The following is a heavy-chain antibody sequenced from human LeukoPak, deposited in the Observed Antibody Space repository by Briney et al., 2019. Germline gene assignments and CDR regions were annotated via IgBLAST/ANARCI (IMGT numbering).Heavy chain of an antibody. V-gene: IGHV3-23*03. CDR2: IYSGGST. J-gene: IGHJ6*02. D-gene: IGHD1-26*01. CDR3: ARDSGSYFGYYYYGMDV. Sequence: SGGSLRLSCAASGFTFGGSAMSWVRQAPGKGLEWVSVIYSGGSTYYADSVKGRFTISRDNSKNTLYLQMNSLRAEDTAVYYCARDSGSYFGYYYYGMDVWGQGTTVTVSS. CDR1: GFTFGGSA.